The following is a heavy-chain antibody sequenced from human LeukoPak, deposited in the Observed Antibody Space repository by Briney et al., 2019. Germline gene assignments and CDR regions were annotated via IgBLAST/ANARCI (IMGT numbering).Heavy chain of an antibody. J-gene: IGHJ4*02. V-gene: IGHV1-2*02. CDR2: INPNSGGT. CDR1: GYTFTGYY. Sequence: ASVKVSCKASGYTFTGYYMHWVRQAPGQGLEWMGWINPNSGGTNYAQKFQGRVTVTRDTSISTAYMELNRLRSDDTAVYYCATGPSPAAGTDYWGQGTLVTVSS. D-gene: IGHD6-13*01. CDR3: ATGPSPAAGTDY.